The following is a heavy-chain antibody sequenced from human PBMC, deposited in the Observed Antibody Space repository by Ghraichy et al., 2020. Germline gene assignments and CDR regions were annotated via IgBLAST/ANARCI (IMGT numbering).Heavy chain of an antibody. CDR2: ISGSGGST. CDR3: AKDRSDFWSGWGIYYYGMDV. CDR1: GFTFSSYA. D-gene: IGHD3-3*01. Sequence: GGSLRLSCAASGFTFSSYAMSWVRQAPGKGLEWVSAISGSGGSTYYADSVKGRFTISRDNSKNTLYLQMNSLRAEDTAVYYCAKDRSDFWSGWGIYYYGMDVWGQGTTVTVSS. V-gene: IGHV3-23*01. J-gene: IGHJ6*02.